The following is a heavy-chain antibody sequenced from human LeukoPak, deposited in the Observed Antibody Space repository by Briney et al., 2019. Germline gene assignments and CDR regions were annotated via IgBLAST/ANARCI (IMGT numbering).Heavy chain of an antibody. CDR1: GFTLSNYA. Sequence: GGSLRLSCAASGFTLSNYAMSWVRQAPGKGLEWVSTISGSGGSTYYADSVKGRFTISRDNSKNTLYLQLNSLRAEDTAVYYCAKSTSPLYYYYGMDVWGQGTTVTVSS. CDR2: ISGSGGST. D-gene: IGHD2-2*01. J-gene: IGHJ6*02. V-gene: IGHV3-23*01. CDR3: AKSTSPLYYYYGMDV.